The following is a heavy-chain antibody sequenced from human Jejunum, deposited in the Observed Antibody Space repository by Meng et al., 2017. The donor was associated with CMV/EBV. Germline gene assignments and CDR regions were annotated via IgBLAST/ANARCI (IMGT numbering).Heavy chain of an antibody. CDR1: FSVYA. V-gene: IGHV3-23*03. D-gene: IGHD2/OR15-2a*01. CDR2: IYSGGDT. J-gene: IGHJ6*02. CDR3: AKNFRTYRSGVQYYTMDV. Sequence: FSVYAMTWVRQAPGKGLEWVSLIYSGGDTFYGDSVKSRFTISRDNSKNILYLQLNSLRAEDTAVYYCAKNFRTYRSGVQYYTMDVWGQGTTVTVSS.